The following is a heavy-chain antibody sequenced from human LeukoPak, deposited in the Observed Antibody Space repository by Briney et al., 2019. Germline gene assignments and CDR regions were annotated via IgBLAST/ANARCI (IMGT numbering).Heavy chain of an antibody. CDR2: ISWNGGST. J-gene: IGHJ4*02. V-gene: IGHV3-20*04. CDR1: GFTFDDYG. D-gene: IGHD6-13*01. Sequence: PGGSLRLSCAASGFTFDDYGMSWVRQAPGKGLEWVSGISWNGGSTGYADSVKGRFTISRDNAKNSLYLQMNSLRAEDTALYYCARNKYSSSWYGTFDYWGQGTLVTVSS. CDR3: ARNKYSSSWYGTFDY.